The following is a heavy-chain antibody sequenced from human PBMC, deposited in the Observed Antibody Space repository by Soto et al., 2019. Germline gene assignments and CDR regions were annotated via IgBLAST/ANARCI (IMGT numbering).Heavy chain of an antibody. V-gene: IGHV1-24*01. J-gene: IGHJ3*02. Sequence: ASVKVSSKVSGYTLTELSMHWVRQAPGKGLEWMEGFDPEDGETIYAQKFQGRVTMTEDTSTDTAYMELSSLRSEDTAVYYCATVGSSYAFDIWGQGTMVTVSS. CDR1: GYTLTELS. D-gene: IGHD1-26*01. CDR3: ATVGSSYAFDI. CDR2: FDPEDGET.